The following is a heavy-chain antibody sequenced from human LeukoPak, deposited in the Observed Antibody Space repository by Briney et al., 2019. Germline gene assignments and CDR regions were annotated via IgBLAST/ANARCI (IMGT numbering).Heavy chain of an antibody. CDR2: INPNSGGT. CDR3: ARGPLAVALLVGYYYYMDV. D-gene: IGHD6-19*01. J-gene: IGHJ6*03. Sequence: RGASVKVSCKASGYTFTGYYMHWVRQAPGQGLEWMGWINPNSGGTNYAQKFQGRVTITADKSTSTAYMELSSLRSEDTAVYYCARGPLAVALLVGYYYYMDVWGKGTTVTVSS. V-gene: IGHV1-2*02. CDR1: GYTFTGYY.